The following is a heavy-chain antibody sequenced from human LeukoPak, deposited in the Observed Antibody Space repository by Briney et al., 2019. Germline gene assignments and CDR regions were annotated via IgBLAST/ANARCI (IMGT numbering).Heavy chain of an antibody. J-gene: IGHJ4*02. CDR3: AKAIPHDY. CDR1: GGSISSYY. V-gene: IGHV3-23*01. Sequence: ETLSLTCTVSGGSISSYYWSWVRQAPGKGLEWVSAISGSGGSTYYADSVKGRFTISRDNSKNTLYLQMNSLRAEDTAVYYCAKAIPHDYWGQGTLVTVSS. CDR2: ISGSGGST.